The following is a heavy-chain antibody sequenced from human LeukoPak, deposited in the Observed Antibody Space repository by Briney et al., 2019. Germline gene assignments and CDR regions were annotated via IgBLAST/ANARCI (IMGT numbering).Heavy chain of an antibody. CDR1: GFTFSSYE. CDR3: ARGWDRADRTGFEFDV. J-gene: IGHJ4*02. Sequence: PGGSLRLSCAASGFTFSSYEMNWVRQAPGKGLEWVSFISSSGTTINQPDSVKGRFTISRDNAKNSVHLQMDNLRVEDTAVYYCARGWDRADRTGFEFDVWGQGTLVTVSS. CDR2: ISSSGTTI. D-gene: IGHD1-26*01. V-gene: IGHV3-48*03.